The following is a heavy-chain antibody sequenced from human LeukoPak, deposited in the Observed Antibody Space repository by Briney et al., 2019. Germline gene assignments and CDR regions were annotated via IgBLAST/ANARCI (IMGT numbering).Heavy chain of an antibody. D-gene: IGHD3-22*01. V-gene: IGHV3-21*01. CDR2: ISSSSSYI. CDR1: GFTFSSYS. CDR3: AREIAQYYDSSGYYESYYFDY. J-gene: IGHJ4*02. Sequence: GGSLRLSCAASGFTFSSYSMNWVRQAPGKGLEWVSSISSSSSYIYYADSVKGRFTISRDNAKNSLYLQMNSLRAEDTAVYYCAREIAQYYDSSGYYESYYFDYWGQGTLVTVSS.